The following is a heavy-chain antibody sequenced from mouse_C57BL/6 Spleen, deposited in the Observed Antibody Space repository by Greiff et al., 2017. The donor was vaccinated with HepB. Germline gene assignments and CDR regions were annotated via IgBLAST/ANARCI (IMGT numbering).Heavy chain of an antibody. D-gene: IGHD1-1*01. CDR1: GYAFSSSW. CDR2: IYPGDGDT. V-gene: IGHV1-82*01. Sequence: QVQLKQSGPELVKPGASVKISCKASGYAFSSSWMNWVKQRPGKGLEWIGRIYPGDGDTNYNGKFKGKATLTADKSSSTAYMQLSSLTSEDSAVYFCASYYYGSIWYFDVWGTGTTVTVSS. CDR3: ASYYYGSIWYFDV. J-gene: IGHJ1*03.